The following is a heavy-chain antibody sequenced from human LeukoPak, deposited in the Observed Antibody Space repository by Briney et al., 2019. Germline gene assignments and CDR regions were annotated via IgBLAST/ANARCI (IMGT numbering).Heavy chain of an antibody. Sequence: ASVKVSCKASGYSFTSYGISWVRQAPGQWLEWMGWISAYNGNTNYAQKLQGRVTMTTDTSTSTAYMELRSLRSDDTAVYYCAVIAAAGTRWFDPWGQGTLVTVSS. D-gene: IGHD6-13*01. V-gene: IGHV1-18*01. J-gene: IGHJ5*02. CDR2: ISAYNGNT. CDR1: GYSFTSYG. CDR3: AVIAAAGTRWFDP.